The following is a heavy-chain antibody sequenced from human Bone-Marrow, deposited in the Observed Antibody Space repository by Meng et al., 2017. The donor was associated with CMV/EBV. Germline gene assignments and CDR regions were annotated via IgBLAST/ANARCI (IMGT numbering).Heavy chain of an antibody. CDR3: ARDYVRITIFGVVTGAGGMDV. CDR1: GFTFSSYS. CDR2: ISSSGSYI. D-gene: IGHD3-3*01. V-gene: IGHV3-21*01. Sequence: GESLKISCAASGFTFSSYSMNWVRQAPGKGLEWVSSISSSGSYIYYADSVKGRFTISRDNAKNSLYLQMNSLRAEDTAVYYCARDYVRITIFGVVTGAGGMDVWGQGTTVTVAS. J-gene: IGHJ6*02.